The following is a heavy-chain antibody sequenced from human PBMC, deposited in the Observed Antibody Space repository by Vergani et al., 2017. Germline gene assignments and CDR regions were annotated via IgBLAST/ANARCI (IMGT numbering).Heavy chain of an antibody. CDR3: AKNDLGTGDSSL. D-gene: IGHD3-22*01. V-gene: IGHV3-23*01. CDR2: ISGSGGST. J-gene: IGHJ4*02. CDR1: GFTFSSYA. Sequence: EVQLLESGGGLVQPGGSLRLSCAASGFTFSSYAMSWVRQAPGKGLEWVSAISGSGGSTYYADSVKGRFTISRDNSTNTLYLQMNSLRAEDTAVYYCAKNDLGTGDSSLWGQGTLVTVSS.